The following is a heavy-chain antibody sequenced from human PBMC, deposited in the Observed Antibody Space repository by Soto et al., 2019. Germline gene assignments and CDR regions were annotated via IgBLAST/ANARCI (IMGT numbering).Heavy chain of an antibody. CDR1: GYSFTSYW. CDR2: IYPGNSDT. J-gene: IGHJ5*01. D-gene: IGHD3-22*01. CDR3: ARHPIDSSGYYSENDWFGP. V-gene: IGHV5-51*01. Sequence: GESLKISCKGSGYSFTSYWIGWVRQMPGKGLEWMGIIYPGNSDTRYSPSFQGQVTISADKSISTAYLQWGSLKASDTAMYYCARHPIDSSGYYSENDWFGPWGQGTLLTVSS.